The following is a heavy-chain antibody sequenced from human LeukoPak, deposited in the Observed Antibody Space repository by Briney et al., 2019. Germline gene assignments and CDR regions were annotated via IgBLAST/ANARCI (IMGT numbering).Heavy chain of an antibody. CDR1: GGSISSYS. CDR2: IYYSGST. Sequence: SETLSLTCTVFGGSISSYSWGWIRQPPGKGLEWIGYIYYSGSTNYNPSLKSRVTISVDTSKNQFSLKLSSVTAADTAVYYCARHRPPSYSSSWYSNWFDPWGQGTLVTVSS. V-gene: IGHV4-59*08. D-gene: IGHD6-13*01. J-gene: IGHJ5*02. CDR3: ARHRPPSYSSSWYSNWFDP.